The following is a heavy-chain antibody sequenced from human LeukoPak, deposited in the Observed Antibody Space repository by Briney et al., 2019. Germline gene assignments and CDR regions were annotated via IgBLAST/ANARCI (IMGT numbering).Heavy chain of an antibody. CDR1: GFTFSSYA. CDR2: ISGSGGST. D-gene: IGHD3-10*01. CDR3: AKDSAHGSGSYLNYFDY. J-gene: IGHJ4*02. Sequence: GGSLRLSCAASGFTFSSYAMSWVRQAPGKGLEWVSAISGSGGSTYYADSVKGRFTISRDNSKNTLYLQMNSLRAEDTAVYYCAKDSAHGSGSYLNYFDYWGQGTLVTVSS. V-gene: IGHV3-23*01.